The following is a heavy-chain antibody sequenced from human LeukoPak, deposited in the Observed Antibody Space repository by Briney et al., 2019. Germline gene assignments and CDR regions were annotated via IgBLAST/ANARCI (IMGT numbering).Heavy chain of an antibody. CDR3: AREGLYGDYVWSLDY. CDR2: IYYSGST. CDR1: GGSVSSGSYY. J-gene: IGHJ4*02. D-gene: IGHD4-17*01. V-gene: IGHV4-61*01. Sequence: SETLSLTCTVCGGSVSSGSYYWSWIPQPPGKGLEWIGYIYYSGSTNYNPSLKSRVTISVDTSKNQFSLKLSSVTAADTAVYYCAREGLYGDYVWSLDYWGQGTLVTVSS.